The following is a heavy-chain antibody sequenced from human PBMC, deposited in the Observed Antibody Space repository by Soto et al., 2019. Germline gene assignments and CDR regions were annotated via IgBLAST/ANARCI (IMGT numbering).Heavy chain of an antibody. CDR1: GFTFSSYG. Sequence: GGSLRLSCAASGFTFSSYGIHWGRQAPGKGLEWVAVISYDGRNKYYADAVKGRFTISRDNSKNTLYLQMSSLIAEDTAVYYCVKDGSSGWPYFYDMDVWGQGTTVTVSS. CDR2: ISYDGRNK. J-gene: IGHJ6*02. D-gene: IGHD6-19*01. V-gene: IGHV3-30*18. CDR3: VKDGSSGWPYFYDMDV.